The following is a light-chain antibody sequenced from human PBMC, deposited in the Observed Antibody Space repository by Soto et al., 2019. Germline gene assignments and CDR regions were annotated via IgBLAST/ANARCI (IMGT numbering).Light chain of an antibody. V-gene: IGKV3-15*01. CDR2: GAS. J-gene: IGKJ4*01. Sequence: EIVLTQSPATLSVSPGERATLSCRASQSVSGNLAWYQQKPGQAPRLLIHGASTRATGIPARFSGSGYGTEFTLTISSLQSEDFAVYYCQQYNNWPPLTFGGGTKVAIK. CDR1: QSVSGN. CDR3: QQYNNWPPLT.